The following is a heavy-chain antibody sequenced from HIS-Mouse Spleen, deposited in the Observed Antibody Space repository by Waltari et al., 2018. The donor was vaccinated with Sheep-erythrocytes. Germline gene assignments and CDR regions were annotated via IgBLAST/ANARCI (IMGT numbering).Heavy chain of an antibody. J-gene: IGHJ4*02. CDR3: ARVASGATFDY. D-gene: IGHD1-26*01. CDR1: GFTFSRYT. CDR2: ISSSSSYI. Sequence: EVQLVESGGGLVKPGGSLRLSCPASGFTFSRYTMNWVRQAPGKGLEWVSSISSSSSYIYYADSVKGRFTISRDNAKNSLYLQMNSLRAEDTAVYYCARVASGATFDYWGQGTLVTVSS. V-gene: IGHV3-21*01.